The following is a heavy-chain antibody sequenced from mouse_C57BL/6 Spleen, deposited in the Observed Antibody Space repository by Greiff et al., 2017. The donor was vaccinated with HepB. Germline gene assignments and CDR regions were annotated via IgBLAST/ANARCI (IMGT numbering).Heavy chain of an antibody. Sequence: VQLQQSGPGLVQPSQSLSITCTVSGFSLTSYGVHWVRQSPGKGLEWLGVIWSGGSTDYNAAFISRLSISKDNSKSQVFFKMNSLQADDTAIYYCARNNPYYYGSSLYYFDYWGQGTTLTVSS. CDR2: IWSGGST. D-gene: IGHD1-1*01. V-gene: IGHV2-2*01. CDR1: GFSLTSYG. J-gene: IGHJ2*01. CDR3: ARNNPYYYGSSLYYFDY.